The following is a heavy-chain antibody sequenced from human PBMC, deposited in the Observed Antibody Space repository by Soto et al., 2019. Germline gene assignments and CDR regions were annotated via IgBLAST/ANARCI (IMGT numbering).Heavy chain of an antibody. CDR3: ARDTGDGIFDF. Sequence: KFQDRVTISRDTSASTAYMELTSLRSEDTAVYYCARDTGDGIFDFWGQGTLVTVSS. V-gene: IGHV1-3*01. J-gene: IGHJ4*02. D-gene: IGHD7-27*01.